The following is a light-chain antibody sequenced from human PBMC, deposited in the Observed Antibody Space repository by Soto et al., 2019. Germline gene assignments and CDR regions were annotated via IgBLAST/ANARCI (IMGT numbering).Light chain of an antibody. CDR1: SSDIGFYDY. V-gene: IGLV2-8*01. Sequence: QSALTQPPSASGSPGQSVTISCTGSSSDIGFYDYVAWYQQHPGKAPKLMIYEVNKRPSGVPDRFSGSKSGNRASLTVSGLQADDEADYYCFSYAGSNNYVFGPGTKVTVL. CDR2: EVN. CDR3: FSYAGSNNYV. J-gene: IGLJ1*01.